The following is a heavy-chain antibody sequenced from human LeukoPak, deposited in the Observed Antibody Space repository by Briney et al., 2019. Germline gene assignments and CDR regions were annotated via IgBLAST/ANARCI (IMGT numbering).Heavy chain of an antibody. J-gene: IGHJ3*02. Sequence: SETLSLTCTVSGASISSFYWSWIRQPPGKGLEWIGCIYYSGSTYYNPSLKSRVTISVDMSKSQFSLRLTSVTAADTAVYYCARKNDFDIWGQGTLVTVSS. CDR3: ARKNDFDI. V-gene: IGHV4-59*01. CDR1: GASISSFY. D-gene: IGHD2/OR15-2a*01. CDR2: IYYSGST.